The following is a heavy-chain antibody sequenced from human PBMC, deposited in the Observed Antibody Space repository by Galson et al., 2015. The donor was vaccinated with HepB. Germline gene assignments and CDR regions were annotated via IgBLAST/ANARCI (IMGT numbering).Heavy chain of an antibody. CDR1: GGSISSSSYY. CDR2: FYYTGNT. CDR3: ARHESESKTYAADN. Sequence: ETLSLTCTVSGGSISSSSYYWGWLRQPPGKGLEWIGSFYYTGNTHYNPSLKSRVTISGDTSKNQFPLKLNSVTAADTAVYYCARHESESKTYAADNWGQGTLVTVSS. D-gene: IGHD2-2*01. J-gene: IGHJ4*02. V-gene: IGHV4-39*01.